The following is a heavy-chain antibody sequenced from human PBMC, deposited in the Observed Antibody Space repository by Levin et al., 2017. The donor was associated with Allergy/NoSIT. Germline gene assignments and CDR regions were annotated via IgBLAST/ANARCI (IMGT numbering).Heavy chain of an antibody. CDR1: GGSFSGYY. D-gene: IGHD4-17*01. Sequence: SETLSLTCAVYGGSFSGYYWSWIRQPPGKGLEWIGEINHSGSTNYNPSLKSRVTISVDTSKNQFSLKLSSVTAADTAVYYCARVPTEDYGVDYWGQGTLVTVSS. V-gene: IGHV4-34*01. CDR2: INHSGST. J-gene: IGHJ4*02. CDR3: ARVPTEDYGVDY.